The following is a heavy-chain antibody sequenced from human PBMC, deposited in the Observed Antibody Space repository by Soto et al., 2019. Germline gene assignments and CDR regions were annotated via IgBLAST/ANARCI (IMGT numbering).Heavy chain of an antibody. CDR1: GYTFTSYG. V-gene: IGHV1-18*01. J-gene: IGHJ3*02. CDR3: ARDQVIAVARDAFDI. CDR2: ISAYNGNT. D-gene: IGHD6-19*01. Sequence: ASVKVSCKASGYTFTSYGISWVRQAPGQGLEWMGWISAYNGNTNYAQKLQGRVTMTTDTSTSTAYMELRSLRSDDTAVYYCARDQVIAVARDAFDIWGQGTMVTVSS.